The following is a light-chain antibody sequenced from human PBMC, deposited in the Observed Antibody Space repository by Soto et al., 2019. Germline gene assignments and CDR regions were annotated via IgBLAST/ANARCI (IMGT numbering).Light chain of an antibody. Sequence: EIVLTQSPATLSLSPGERATLSCRASQSVSTYLAWYQQKPGQAPRLLIYDASNSATGIPARFSGSGSGTDFTLTISSLEPEDFAVYYCQQRSNWPWTFGQGTKWIS. J-gene: IGKJ1*01. CDR1: QSVSTY. CDR2: DAS. CDR3: QQRSNWPWT. V-gene: IGKV3-11*01.